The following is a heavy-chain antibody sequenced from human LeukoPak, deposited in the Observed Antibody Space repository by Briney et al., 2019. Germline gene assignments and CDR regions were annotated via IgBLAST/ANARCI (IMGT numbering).Heavy chain of an antibody. CDR2: ISPNSGGT. D-gene: IGHD3-22*01. V-gene: IGHV1-2*02. CDR3: ASHPPNSGYRH. CDR1: SYTFYY. J-gene: IGHJ4*02. Sequence: ASVKVSCKASSYTFYYMHWVRQAPGQGLEWMGWISPNSGGTNYAQKFQGRVTLTRDTSISTVYMGLSSLRSDDTAVYYCASHPPNSGYRHWGQGTLVTVSS.